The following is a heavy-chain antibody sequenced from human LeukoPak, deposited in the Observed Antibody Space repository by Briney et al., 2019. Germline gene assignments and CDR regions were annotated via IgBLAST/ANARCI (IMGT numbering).Heavy chain of an antibody. Sequence: GGSLRLSCAGSGFIVSSNYMSWVRPAAGKGLEWVSVIYGSSRTYYADSVKGRFTISRDNSKNTLYLQMNSLRAEDTAVYYCARDPGIAAAGTEVDAFDIWGQGTMVTVSS. J-gene: IGHJ3*02. V-gene: IGHV3-66*01. D-gene: IGHD6-13*01. CDR1: GFIVSSNY. CDR2: IYGSSRT. CDR3: ARDPGIAAAGTEVDAFDI.